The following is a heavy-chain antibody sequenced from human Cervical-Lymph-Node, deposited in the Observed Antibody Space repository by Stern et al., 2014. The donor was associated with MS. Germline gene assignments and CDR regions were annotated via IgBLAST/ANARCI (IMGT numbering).Heavy chain of an antibody. J-gene: IGHJ5*02. CDR1: GFTLDNYA. Sequence: VQLEESGGGFVQPGGSLRLSCAASGFTLDNYAMHWVRQTPGTGLEWASSISWNGGSIGYADSVKGRFTIPRDKAKKSLYLQMNSLRPEDTALYYCAKGKRYGPGSYEWFDLWGQGTLVTVSS. CDR2: ISWNGGSI. V-gene: IGHV3-9*01. CDR3: AKGKRYGPGSYEWFDL. D-gene: IGHD3-10*01.